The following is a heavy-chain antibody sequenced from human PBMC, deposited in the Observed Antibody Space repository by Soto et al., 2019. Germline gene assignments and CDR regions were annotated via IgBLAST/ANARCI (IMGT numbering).Heavy chain of an antibody. CDR3: GGDSSGYYYPDVFDI. CDR1: GFTFSSYS. Sequence: QPGGSLRLSCAASGFTFSSYSMNWVRQAPGKGLEWVSYISSSSSTIYYADSVKGRFTISRDNAKNSLYLQMNSLRDEDTSVYYCGGDSSGYYYPDVFDIWGQGTMVTVSS. D-gene: IGHD3-22*01. J-gene: IGHJ3*02. CDR2: ISSSSSTI. V-gene: IGHV3-48*02.